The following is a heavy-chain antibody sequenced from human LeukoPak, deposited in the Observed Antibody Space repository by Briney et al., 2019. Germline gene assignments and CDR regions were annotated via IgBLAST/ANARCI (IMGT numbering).Heavy chain of an antibody. CDR2: ISYDGSNK. V-gene: IGHV3-30-3*01. Sequence: PGRSLRLSCAASVFTFSSYAMHWVRQAPGKGLEWVAVISYDGSNKYYADSVKGRFTISRDNSKNTLYLQMNSLRAEDTAVYYCARDQDTAKVTVVYWGQGTLVTVSS. J-gene: IGHJ4*02. CDR3: ARDQDTAKVTVVY. CDR1: VFTFSSYA. D-gene: IGHD5-18*01.